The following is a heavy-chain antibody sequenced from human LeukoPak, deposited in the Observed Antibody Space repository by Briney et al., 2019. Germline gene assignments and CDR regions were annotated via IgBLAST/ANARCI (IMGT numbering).Heavy chain of an antibody. Sequence: GESLKISCKGSGYSFASHWIGWVRQMPGKGLEWMGIIYPGDSDTRYSPSFQGQVTISADKSISTAYLQWSSLKASDTAMYYCARTEAAAGTEDWFDPWGQGTLVTVSS. CDR2: IYPGDSDT. D-gene: IGHD6-13*01. J-gene: IGHJ5*02. CDR1: GYSFASHW. CDR3: ARTEAAAGTEDWFDP. V-gene: IGHV5-51*01.